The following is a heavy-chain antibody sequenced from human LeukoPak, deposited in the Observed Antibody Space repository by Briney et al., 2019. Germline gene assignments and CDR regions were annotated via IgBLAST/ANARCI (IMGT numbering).Heavy chain of an antibody. J-gene: IGHJ3*02. V-gene: IGHV3-33*01. CDR2: IWYDGSNI. D-gene: IGHD6-19*01. CDR3: ARQDYTSGYYKPADAFDI. CDR1: GFTFSSYG. Sequence: GGSLRLSCAASGFTFSSYGMNWVRQAPGKGLEWVAVIWYDGSNIYYADSVKGRFAISRDNSKNTLYMQMNSLRVEDTAVYYCARQDYTSGYYKPADAFDIWGQGTMVTVSS.